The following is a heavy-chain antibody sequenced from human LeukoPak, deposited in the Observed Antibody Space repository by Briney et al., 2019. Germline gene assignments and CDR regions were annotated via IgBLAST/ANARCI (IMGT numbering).Heavy chain of an antibody. V-gene: IGHV3-30-3*01. CDR2: ISYDGSNK. Sequence: PGRSLRLSCAASGFTFSSYAMHWVRQAPGKGLEWVAVISYDGSNKYYADSVKGRFTISRDNSKNTLYLQMNSLRAEDTAVYYCARDPGWLRKFDYWGQGTLVTVSS. D-gene: IGHD5-12*01. CDR1: GFTFSSYA. J-gene: IGHJ4*02. CDR3: ARDPGWLRKFDY.